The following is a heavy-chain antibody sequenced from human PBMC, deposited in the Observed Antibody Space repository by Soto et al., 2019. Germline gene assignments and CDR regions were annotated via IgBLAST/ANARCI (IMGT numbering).Heavy chain of an antibody. D-gene: IGHD6-13*01. J-gene: IGHJ6*02. V-gene: IGHV1-8*01. CDR1: GYTFTSYD. CDR3: ARFDGSSWSYYYYGMDV. CDR2: MNPNSGNT. Sequence: SVKVSCKASGYTFTSYDINWVRQATGQGLEWMGWMNPNSGNTGYAQKFQGRVTMTRNTSISTAYMELSSLRSEDTAVYYCARFDGSSWSYYYYGMDVWGQGTTVTVSS.